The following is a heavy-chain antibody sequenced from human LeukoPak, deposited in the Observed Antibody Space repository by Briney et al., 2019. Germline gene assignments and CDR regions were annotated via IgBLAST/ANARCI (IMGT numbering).Heavy chain of an antibody. CDR2: IYSGGST. CDR1: GFTVSSNY. J-gene: IGHJ4*02. V-gene: IGHV3-53*01. D-gene: IGHD5-24*01. Sequence: PGGSLRLSCAASGFTVSSNYMSWVRQAPGKGLEWVSVIYSGGSTYYEDSVKGRFTISRDNSKNTLYLQMNSLRAEDTAVYYCASGDGYNLGGFDYWGQGTLVTVSS. CDR3: ASGDGYNLGGFDY.